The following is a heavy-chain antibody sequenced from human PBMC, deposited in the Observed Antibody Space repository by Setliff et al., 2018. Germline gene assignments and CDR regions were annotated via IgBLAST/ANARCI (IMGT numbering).Heavy chain of an antibody. CDR3: ARLALTGYDSSGYYYALDYYYYMDV. Sequence: GGSLRLSCAASGFTFSHTWMNWVRQAPGKGLEWVGRVKTNADGGTADYAVPVKGRFTISRDDSKDTLYLQMNSLRADDTAVYYCARLALTGYDSSGYYYALDYYYYMDVWGKGTTVTVSS. D-gene: IGHD3-22*01. V-gene: IGHV3-15*01. CDR1: GFTFSHTW. CDR2: VKTNADGGTA. J-gene: IGHJ6*03.